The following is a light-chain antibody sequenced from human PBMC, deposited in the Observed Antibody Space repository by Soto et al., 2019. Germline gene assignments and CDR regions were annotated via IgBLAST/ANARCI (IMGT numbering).Light chain of an antibody. V-gene: IGKV3-20*01. CDR2: GAS. CDR3: QQHGSSPPWT. J-gene: IGKJ1*01. CDR1: QSVSFSY. Sequence: EIVLTQSPGTLSLSPGERATLSCRASQSVSFSYFAWYQQKPGQAPRLLIYGASSRATGIADRFSGSGSGAEFTLTISRLEPPDFAVYYCQQHGSSPPWTFGQGTKVEIK.